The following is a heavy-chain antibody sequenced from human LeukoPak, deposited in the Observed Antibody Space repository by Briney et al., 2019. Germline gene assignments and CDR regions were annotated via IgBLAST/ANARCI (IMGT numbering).Heavy chain of an antibody. CDR2: IIPIFGTA. D-gene: IGHD6-19*01. J-gene: IGHJ4*02. V-gene: IGHV1-69*06. CDR3: AREGGSSGWYENFPFDY. CDR1: GGTFSSYA. Sequence: ASVKVSCKASGGTFSSYAISWVRQAPGQGLEWMGGIIPIFGTANYAQKFQGRVTITADTSTSTAYMELRSLRSDDTAVYYCAREGGSSGWYENFPFDYWGQGTLVTVSS.